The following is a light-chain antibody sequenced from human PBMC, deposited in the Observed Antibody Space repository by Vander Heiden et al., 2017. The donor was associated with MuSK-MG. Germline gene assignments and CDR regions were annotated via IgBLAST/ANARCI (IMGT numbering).Light chain of an antibody. V-gene: IGLV2-11*01. CDR2: DVS. Sequence: SALPPPRPVSGSPRESATISSTGTSSDVGGDNYVSWYQQHPAKAPNLMIYDVSKRPSGVPARFSGSKSGNTASLTISGRQEEEEADYYCCSYAGSYNLVFGGGTKLTVL. J-gene: IGLJ2*01. CDR3: CSYAGSYNLV. CDR1: SSDVGGDNY.